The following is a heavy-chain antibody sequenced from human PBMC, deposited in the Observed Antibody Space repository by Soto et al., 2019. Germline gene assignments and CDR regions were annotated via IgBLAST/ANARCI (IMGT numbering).Heavy chain of an antibody. CDR1: GFTFSSYS. J-gene: IGHJ2*01. CDR3: ARDPPICGVNWYFDL. D-gene: IGHD3-10*01. CDR2: ISSSSSTI. Sequence: EVQLVESGGGLVQPGGSLRLSCAASGFTFSSYSMNWVRQAPGKGLEWVSYISSSSSTIYYADSVKGRFTISRDNAKNSLYLQMNSLRDEDTAVYYCARDPPICGVNWYFDLWGRGTLVTVSS. V-gene: IGHV3-48*02.